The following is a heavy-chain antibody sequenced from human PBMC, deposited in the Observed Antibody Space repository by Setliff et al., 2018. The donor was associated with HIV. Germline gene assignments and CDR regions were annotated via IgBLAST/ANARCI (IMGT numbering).Heavy chain of an antibody. CDR3: ARAISPQYYGSSGYYLA. Sequence: LSLTCTVSRGSISSARYCWSWIRQPAGKGLEWIGRIYTSGSTNYNPSLKSRVTISVDTSKNQFSLKLNSVTAADTAVYYCARAISPQYYGSSGYYLAWGQGTLVTVSS. D-gene: IGHD3-22*01. V-gene: IGHV4-61*02. CDR2: IYTSGST. J-gene: IGHJ5*02. CDR1: RGSISSARYC.